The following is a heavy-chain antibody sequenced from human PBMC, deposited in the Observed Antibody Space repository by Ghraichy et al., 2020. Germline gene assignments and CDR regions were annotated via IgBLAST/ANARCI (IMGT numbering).Heavy chain of an antibody. CDR3: ARGDSYVGKGYYYPDN. CDR1: GFTFSSYS. V-gene: IGHV3-21*06. J-gene: IGHJ4*02. D-gene: IGHD3-22*01. Sequence: GGSLRLSCAASGFTFSSYSMNWVRQAPGKGLEWVSSISGGSSYVYYADSVKGRFAISRDNAKNSLYLQMNRLRAEDTAVYFCARGDSYVGKGYYYPDNWGQGTLVTVSS. CDR2: ISGGSSYV.